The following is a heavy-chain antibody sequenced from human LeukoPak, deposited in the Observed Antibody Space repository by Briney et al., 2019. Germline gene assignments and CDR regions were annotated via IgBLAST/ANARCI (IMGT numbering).Heavy chain of an antibody. V-gene: IGHV4-4*07. Sequence: PSETLSLTCTVSGGSISANYWIWMRQSAGKGLEYIGRIYSSGSTNYNPSLKSRVTMSVDTSKNQFSLKLSSVTAADTAVYYCARGGDGYQLLSYPDYWGQGTLVTVSS. CDR2: IYSSGST. CDR3: ARGGDGYQLLSYPDY. J-gene: IGHJ4*02. D-gene: IGHD2-2*01. CDR1: GGSISANY.